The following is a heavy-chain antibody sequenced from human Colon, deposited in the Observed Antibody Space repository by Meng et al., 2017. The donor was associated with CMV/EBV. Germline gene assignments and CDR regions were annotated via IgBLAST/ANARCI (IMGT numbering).Heavy chain of an antibody. V-gene: IGHV1-2*02. D-gene: IGHD2-8*01. CDR1: GYTFRDYY. CDR2: INPHSDSGAT. CDR3: VTAGGYSNNVYGVDP. J-gene: IGHJ5*02. Sequence: ASVKVSCKASGYTFRDYYIHWVRQAPGQGLEWLGWINPHSDSGATKYSQKFQGRVTMTRDMSITTSYMELSMLGSDDTAVYYCVTAGGYSNNVYGVDPWGQGTLVTVSS.